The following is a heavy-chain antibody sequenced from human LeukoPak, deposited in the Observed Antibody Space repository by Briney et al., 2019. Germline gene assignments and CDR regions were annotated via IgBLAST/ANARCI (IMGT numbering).Heavy chain of an antibody. V-gene: IGHV1-18*01. J-gene: IGHJ4*02. CDR3: ARPYYDFWSGSWGFDY. CDR1: GYTFTSYG. CDR2: ISAYNGNT. D-gene: IGHD3-3*01. Sequence: ASVKVSCKASGYTFTSYGISWVRQAPGQGLEWMGWISAYNGNTNYAQKFQGRVTITADESTSTAYMELSSLRSEDTAVYYCARPYYDFWSGSWGFDYWGQGTLVTVSS.